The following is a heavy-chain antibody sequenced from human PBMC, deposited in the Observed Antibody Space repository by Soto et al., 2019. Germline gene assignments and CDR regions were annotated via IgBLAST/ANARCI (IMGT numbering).Heavy chain of an antibody. CDR1: GYTLTSYG. J-gene: IGHJ6*02. D-gene: IGHD3-3*01. V-gene: IGHV1-18*01. CDR3: ATEGSVFGVVGDSYGMDV. CDR2: ISAYNGNT. Sequence: VASVKVSCNASGYTLTSYGISLVRQSPGQGLEWMGWISAYNGNTNYAQKLQGRVTMTTDTSTSTAYMELRSLRSDDTAWYYCATEGSVFGVVGDSYGMDVWGQGTQVTVSS.